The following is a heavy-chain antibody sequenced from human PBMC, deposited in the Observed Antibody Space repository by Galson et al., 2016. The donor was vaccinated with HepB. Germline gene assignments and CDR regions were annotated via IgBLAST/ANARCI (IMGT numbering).Heavy chain of an antibody. CDR1: GSTISNDYW. Sequence: SETLSLTCAVSGSTISNDYWWSCVRQSPEKGFEWLGEIYQTGTANYNPSFTRRDTISVDTSKNESSLRLDSVTAADTAVYYCARGTLGTTATMSFDYWCQGTPVIVSS. CDR2: IYQTGTA. CDR3: ARGTLGTTATMSFDY. J-gene: IGHJ4*02. V-gene: IGHV4-4*02. D-gene: IGHD1-26*01.